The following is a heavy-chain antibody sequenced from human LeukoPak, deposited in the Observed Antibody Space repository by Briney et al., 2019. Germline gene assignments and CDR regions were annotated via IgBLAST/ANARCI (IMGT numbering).Heavy chain of an antibody. D-gene: IGHD3-3*01. CDR3: ATALEVADAFDI. CDR2: IIVGSTYI. V-gene: IGHV3-21*01. Sequence: PGGSLRLSCAASGFTFSSCCMSWVRQAPGKGLEWVSSIIVGSTYIFYADSVKGRFTISRDNAKNSLFLQMNSPRDEDTAVYHCATALEVADAFDIWGQGTMVTVST. CDR1: GFTFSSCC. J-gene: IGHJ3*02.